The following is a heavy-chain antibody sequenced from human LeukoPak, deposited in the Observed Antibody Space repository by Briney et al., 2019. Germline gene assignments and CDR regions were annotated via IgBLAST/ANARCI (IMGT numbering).Heavy chain of an antibody. D-gene: IGHD3-16*02. J-gene: IGHJ4*02. CDR2: INHSGST. CDR1: GGSFSGYY. CDR3: ARGRYLPLYFDY. Sequence: SETLSLTCAVYGGSFSGYYWSWIRRPPGKGLEWIGEINHSGSTNYNPSLKSRVTISLDTSKNQFSLKLSSVTAADTAVFYCARGRYLPLYFDYWGQGTLVTVSS. V-gene: IGHV4-34*01.